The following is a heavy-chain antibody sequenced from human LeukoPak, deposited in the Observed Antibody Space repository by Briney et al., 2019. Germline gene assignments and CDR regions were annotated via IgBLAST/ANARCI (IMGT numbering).Heavy chain of an antibody. J-gene: IGHJ4*02. Sequence: AGGSLRLSCAASGFTFSSYAMSWVRQAPGKGLEWVSAISGSGGSTYYADSVKGRFTISRDNSKNTLYLQMNSLRAEDTAVYYCAKDSLYSSGWLLDYWGQGTLVTVSS. CDR2: ISGSGGST. CDR1: GFTFSSYA. CDR3: AKDSLYSSGWLLDY. V-gene: IGHV3-23*01. D-gene: IGHD6-19*01.